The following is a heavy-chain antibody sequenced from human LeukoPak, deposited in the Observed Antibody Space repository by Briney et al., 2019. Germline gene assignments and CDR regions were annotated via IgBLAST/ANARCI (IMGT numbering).Heavy chain of an antibody. CDR3: ARGVAVAGKFDF. V-gene: IGHV3-30*04. D-gene: IGHD6-19*01. CDR1: GLTFSSYT. Sequence: GGSLRLSCAASGLTFSSYTMHWVRQAPGKGLERVAVISYDGSNKYYAGSVKGRFTISRDYSKNTLFLQMNSLRAEDTAVYSCARGVAVAGKFDFWGQGTLVTVSS. CDR2: ISYDGSNK. J-gene: IGHJ4*02.